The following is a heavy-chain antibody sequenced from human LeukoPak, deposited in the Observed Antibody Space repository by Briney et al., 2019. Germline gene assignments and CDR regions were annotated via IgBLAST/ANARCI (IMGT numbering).Heavy chain of an antibody. J-gene: IGHJ6*03. CDR3: ARLGHCGEANCYSDFYYMDV. CDR1: GGTFSNYA. V-gene: IGHV1-69*13. CDR2: IIPVFEKP. Sequence: ASVKVSCKASGGTFSNYAVSWVRQAPGQGLEWMGGIIPVFEKPNYARKFQDRVTITADESTATAYMELSSLTSEDTAIYFCARLGHCGEANCYSDFYYMDVWGRGTTVIVSS. D-gene: IGHD2-21*01.